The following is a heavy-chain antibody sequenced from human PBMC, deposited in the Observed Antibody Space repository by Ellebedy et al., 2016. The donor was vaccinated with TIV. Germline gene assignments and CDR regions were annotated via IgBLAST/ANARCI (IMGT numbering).Heavy chain of an antibody. J-gene: IGHJ4*02. V-gene: IGHV3-48*02. CDR1: GFTFSSYS. Sequence: PGGSLSLSCAASGFTFSSYSMTWVRRAPGKGLEWVSYISSSSTTIYYADSVKGRFTISRDNAKNSLYLQMNSLRDEDTAVYYCAAPDYYESSGLDYWGQGTLVTVSS. CDR2: ISSSSTTI. CDR3: AAPDYYESSGLDY. D-gene: IGHD3-22*01.